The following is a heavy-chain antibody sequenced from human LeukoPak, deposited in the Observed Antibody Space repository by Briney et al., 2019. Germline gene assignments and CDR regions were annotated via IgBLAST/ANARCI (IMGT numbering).Heavy chain of an antibody. CDR1: GGTFSSYA. Sequence: GASVKVSCKASGGTFSSYAISWVRQAPGQGLEWMGGIIPIFGTANYAQKFQGRVTITTDESTSTAYMELSSLRSEDTAVYYCARDLQLSGPLGMYYWGQGTLVTVSS. V-gene: IGHV1-69*05. D-gene: IGHD5-18*01. CDR3: ARDLQLSGPLGMYY. CDR2: IIPIFGTA. J-gene: IGHJ4*02.